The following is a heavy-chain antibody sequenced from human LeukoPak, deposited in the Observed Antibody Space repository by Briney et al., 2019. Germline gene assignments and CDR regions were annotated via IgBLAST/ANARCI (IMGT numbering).Heavy chain of an antibody. V-gene: IGHV1-2*02. J-gene: IGHJ3*02. CDR2: INPNSGGT. CDR3: ARVGDFWSDPDAFDI. Sequence: ASVKVSCKASGYTFTGYYMHWVRQAPGQGLEWMGWINPNSGGTNYAQKFQGRVTMTRDTSISTAYMELSRLRSDDTAVYYCARVGDFWSDPDAFDIWGQGTMVTVSS. CDR1: GYTFTGYY. D-gene: IGHD3-3*01.